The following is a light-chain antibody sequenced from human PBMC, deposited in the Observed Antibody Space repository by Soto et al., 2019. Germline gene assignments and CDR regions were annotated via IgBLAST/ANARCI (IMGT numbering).Light chain of an antibody. Sequence: DMQMKKSPSTRSASEGSTLTMPCRDSQSISSWLAWYQQKPGKAPKLLIYDASSLESGVPSRFSGSGSATEFTLTISSLQPDDFATYYCQQYNNYWTFGQGTKVDIK. CDR3: QQYNNYWT. CDR1: QSISSW. CDR2: DAS. J-gene: IGKJ1*01. V-gene: IGKV1-5*01.